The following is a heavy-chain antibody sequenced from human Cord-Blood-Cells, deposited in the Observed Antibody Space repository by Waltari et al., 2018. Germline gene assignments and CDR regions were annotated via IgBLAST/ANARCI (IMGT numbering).Heavy chain of an antibody. D-gene: IGHD4-4*01. CDR2: IKQDGIEK. J-gene: IGHJ4*02. CDR3: AREGTVTTGPFDY. Sequence: EVQLVESGGGLVQPGGSLRLSCAASGFTFSSYWMSWVRQAPGKGLEWVANIKQDGIEKYYVDSVKGRFTISRDNAKNSLYLQMISLRAEDTAVYYCAREGTVTTGPFDYWGQGTLVTVSS. V-gene: IGHV3-7*01. CDR1: GFTFSSYW.